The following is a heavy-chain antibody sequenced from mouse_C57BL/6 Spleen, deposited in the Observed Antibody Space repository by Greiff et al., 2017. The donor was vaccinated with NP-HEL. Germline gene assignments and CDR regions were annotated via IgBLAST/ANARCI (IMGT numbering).Heavy chain of an antibody. CDR1: GYTFTSYW. CDR3: ARAGRLGTGTDYCDY. CDR2: IHPNSGST. Sequence: VQLQQPGAELVKPGASVKLSCKASGYTFTSYWMHWVKQRPGQGLEWIGMIHPNSGSTNYTEKFKSKATLTVDKSASTAYMQLSSLTSEDSAVYYCARAGRLGTGTDYCDYWGQGTTLTVSS. J-gene: IGHJ2*01. V-gene: IGHV1-64*01. D-gene: IGHD4-1*01.